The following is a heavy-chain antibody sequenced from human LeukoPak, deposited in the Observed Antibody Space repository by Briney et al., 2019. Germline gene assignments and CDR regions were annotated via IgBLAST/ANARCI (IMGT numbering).Heavy chain of an antibody. D-gene: IGHD3-22*01. V-gene: IGHV1-2*02. J-gene: IGHJ5*02. CDR3: ARDYYDSSGYSRFDP. CDR2: INPNSGGT. Sequence: GASVKVSCKASGYTFTGYYMHWVRQAPGQGLVWMGWINPNSGGTDYAQKFQGRVTMTRDTSISTAYMEVSRLRSDDTAVYYCARDYYDSSGYSRFDPWGQGTLVTVSS. CDR1: GYTFTGYY.